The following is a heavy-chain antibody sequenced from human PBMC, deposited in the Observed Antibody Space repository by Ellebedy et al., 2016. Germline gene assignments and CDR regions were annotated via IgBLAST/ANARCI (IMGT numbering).Heavy chain of an antibody. Sequence: GSLRLXXTVSGGSISSYYWSWIRQPPGKGLEWIGYIYYSGSTNYNPSLKSRVTISVDTSKNQFSLKLSSVTAADTAVYYCAGGSGSYYNYFDYWGQGTLVTVSS. CDR3: AGGSGSYYNYFDY. CDR1: GGSISSYY. V-gene: IGHV4-59*01. D-gene: IGHD3-10*01. J-gene: IGHJ4*02. CDR2: IYYSGST.